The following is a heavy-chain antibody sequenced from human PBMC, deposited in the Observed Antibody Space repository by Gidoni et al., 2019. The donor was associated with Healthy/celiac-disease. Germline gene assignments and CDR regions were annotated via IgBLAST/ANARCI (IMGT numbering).Heavy chain of an antibody. J-gene: IGHJ6*02. V-gene: IGHV1-8*01. CDR3: ARGLVQSVVPAALSYYYYGMDV. CDR1: GYTFTSYD. CDR2: MNPNSGNT. Sequence: QVQLVQSGAEVKKPGASVKVSCKASGYTFTSYDINWVRQATGQGLEWMGWMNPNSGNTGYAQKFQGRVTMTRNTSISTAYMELSSLRSEDTAVYYCARGLVQSVVPAALSYYYYGMDVWGQGTTVTVSS. D-gene: IGHD2-2*01.